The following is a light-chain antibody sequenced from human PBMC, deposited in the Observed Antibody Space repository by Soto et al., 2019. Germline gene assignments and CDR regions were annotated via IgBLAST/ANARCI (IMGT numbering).Light chain of an antibody. J-gene: IGLJ3*02. CDR1: SSDIGAFNY. CDR2: DVN. V-gene: IGLV2-14*03. CDR3: SSYTSSTSLV. Sequence: QSALTQPASVSESPGQSITISCTGTSSDIGAFNYVSWYQQHPGRAPQLLIYDVNHRPSGVSSRFSGSKSGNTASLTISGLQAADEADYYCSSYTSSTSLVFGGGTKLTVL.